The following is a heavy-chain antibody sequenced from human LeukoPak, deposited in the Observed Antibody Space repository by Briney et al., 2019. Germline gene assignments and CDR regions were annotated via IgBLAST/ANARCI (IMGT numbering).Heavy chain of an antibody. CDR2: ISAYNGNT. CDR1: GYTFTSYG. Sequence: ASVKVSCKASGYTFTSYGISWVRQAPGQGLEWMGWISAYNGNTNYAQKLQGRVTMTTDTSTSTAYMELRSLRSDDTAVYYCARDLHYYDSSGYYYWGQGTQVTVSS. CDR3: ARDLHYYDSSGYYY. V-gene: IGHV1-18*01. D-gene: IGHD3-22*01. J-gene: IGHJ4*02.